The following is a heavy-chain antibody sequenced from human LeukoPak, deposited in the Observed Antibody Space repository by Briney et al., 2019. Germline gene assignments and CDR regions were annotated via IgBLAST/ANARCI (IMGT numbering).Heavy chain of an antibody. V-gene: IGHV4-34*01. CDR2: INHSGST. CDR3: ARASFYNDATRYNLAWFGP. Sequence: XXXCXXYXXPXSGFFXSWIRQPPGKGLEWIGEINHSGSTNYNPSLKSRVTISIDTSKKQFSLKLTSVTAADTAVYYCARASFYNDATRYNLAWFGPWGQGTXVTXSS. J-gene: IGHJ5*02. D-gene: IGHD3-16*01. CDR1: XXPXSGFF.